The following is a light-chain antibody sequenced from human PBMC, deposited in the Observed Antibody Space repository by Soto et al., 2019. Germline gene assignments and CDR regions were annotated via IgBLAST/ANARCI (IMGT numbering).Light chain of an antibody. J-gene: IGLJ1*01. Sequence: QSALTQPRSVSGSPGQSVTISCTGTSSDVGGYNYVSWYQQHPGKAPKVMIYDVSKRPSGVPDRFSGSKSGNTASLTISALQAEDEADYYCCSYAGSYREVFGNGTKLTVL. V-gene: IGLV2-11*01. CDR3: CSYAGSYREV. CDR2: DVS. CDR1: SSDVGGYNY.